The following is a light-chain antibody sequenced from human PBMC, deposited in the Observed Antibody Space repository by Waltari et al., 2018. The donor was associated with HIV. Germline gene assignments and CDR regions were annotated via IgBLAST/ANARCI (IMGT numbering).Light chain of an antibody. V-gene: IGKV1D-8*01. J-gene: IGKJ1*01. Sequence: VIWVTQSPSLVSASIGDRVTINCRLSQDIGNYVAWYRQTPGKAPELLIYDTSTLQSAVPSRFSGSGSGTDFTRTISCLQSEDFATDYCQQYDTFPGTFGQGIRVEIK. CDR3: QQYDTFPGT. CDR1: QDIGNY. CDR2: DTS.